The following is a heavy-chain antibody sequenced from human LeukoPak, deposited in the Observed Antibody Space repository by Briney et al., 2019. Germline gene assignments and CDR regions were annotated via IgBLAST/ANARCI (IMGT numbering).Heavy chain of an antibody. Sequence: SETLSLTCAVYGGSFSGYYWSWIRQPPGKGLEWIGEINHSGSTNYNPSLKSRVTISVDTSKNQFSLELSSVTAADTAVYYCARGPDYDILTGYYPHKYYFDYWGQGTLVTVSS. CDR1: GGSFSGYY. D-gene: IGHD3-9*01. J-gene: IGHJ4*02. CDR2: INHSGST. CDR3: ARGPDYDILTGYYPHKYYFDY. V-gene: IGHV4-34*01.